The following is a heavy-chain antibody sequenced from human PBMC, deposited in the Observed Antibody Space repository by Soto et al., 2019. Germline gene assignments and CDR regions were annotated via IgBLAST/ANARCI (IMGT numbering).Heavy chain of an antibody. CDR3: AKGFGGRLYGPGSDAFDD. D-gene: IGHD3-10*01. J-gene: IGHJ4*02. CDR1: GGSLSGYS. V-gene: IGHV4-34*01. CDR2: INHSGST. Sequence: QVRLQHWGAGLLKPSETLSRTCAVYGGSLSGYSWSWIRQPPGRGLEWIGEINHSGSTNYNPSLKSRATISVDTPKNQFSLNLTSVTAADTAVYYCAKGFGGRLYGPGSDAFDDWGQGILVTVSS.